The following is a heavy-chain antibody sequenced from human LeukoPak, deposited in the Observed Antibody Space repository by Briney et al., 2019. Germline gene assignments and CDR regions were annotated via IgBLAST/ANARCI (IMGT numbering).Heavy chain of an antibody. CDR3: ARGGITMVRGVIIFPNLDI. CDR1: GYTFTSYD. Sequence: ASVKVSCKASGYTFTSYDINWVRQATGQGLEWMGWMSPNSGNTGYAQKFQGRVTITRNTSISTAYMELSSLRSEDTAVYYCARGGITMVRGVIIFPNLDIWGQGTMVTVSS. CDR2: MSPNSGNT. V-gene: IGHV1-8*03. D-gene: IGHD3-10*01. J-gene: IGHJ3*02.